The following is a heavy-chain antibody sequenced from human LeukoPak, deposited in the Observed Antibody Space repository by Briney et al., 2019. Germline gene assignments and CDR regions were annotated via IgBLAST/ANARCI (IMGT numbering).Heavy chain of an antibody. V-gene: IGHV4-34*01. CDR3: ATSPGGVAFTY. Sequence: SETLSLTCAVYGGSFSGYYWSWIRQPPGKGLEWIGEINHSGSTNHNPSLKSRVTISVDTSKNQFSLKLSSVTAADTAVYYCATSPGGVAFTYWGQGTLVTVSS. CDR2: INHSGST. J-gene: IGHJ4*02. CDR1: GGSFSGYY. D-gene: IGHD4-23*01.